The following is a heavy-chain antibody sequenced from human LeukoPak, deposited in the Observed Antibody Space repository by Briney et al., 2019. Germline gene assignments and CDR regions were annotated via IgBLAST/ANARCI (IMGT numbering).Heavy chain of an antibody. D-gene: IGHD2-15*01. V-gene: IGHV3-53*01. J-gene: IGHJ4*02. CDR1: GFTVSSNH. Sequence: PGGSLRLSCAASGFTVSSNHMSWARQAPGKGLEWVSLIYSDGSTYYADSVKGRFTISRDNSKNTLYLQMNSLRAEDTAVYYCARKYCSGGTCYTGILEYWGQGTLVTVSS. CDR3: ARKYCSGGTCYTGILEY. CDR2: IYSDGST.